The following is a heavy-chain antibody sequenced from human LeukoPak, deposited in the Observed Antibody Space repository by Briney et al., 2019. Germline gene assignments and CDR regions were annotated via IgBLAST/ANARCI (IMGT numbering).Heavy chain of an antibody. D-gene: IGHD3-22*01. CDR2: IYPGDSDT. V-gene: IGHV5-51*01. J-gene: IGHJ4*02. CDR3: ARLFDSSGYYPVGY. Sequence: GESLKISCKGSGYSFTSNWIGWVRQLPGKGLEWLGIIYPGDSDTRYNPSFQGQVTISADKSISTAYLQWSSLKASDTAMYYCARLFDSSGYYPVGYWGQGTLVTVSS. CDR1: GYSFTSNW.